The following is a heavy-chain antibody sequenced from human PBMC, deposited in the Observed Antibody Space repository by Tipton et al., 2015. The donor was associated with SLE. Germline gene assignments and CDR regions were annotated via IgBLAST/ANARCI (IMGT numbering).Heavy chain of an antibody. D-gene: IGHD2/OR15-2a*01. CDR2: ITSSGYT. CDR1: GGSMSGHY. CDR3: ARDHFLDY. Sequence: TLSLTCTVSGGSMSGHYWTWIWQPPGKGLEWIGFITSSGYTNYNPSLQSRVTISIDTSKNQCSLKLSSMSAADTAVYYCARDHFLDYWGQGILVNVSS. V-gene: IGHV4-59*11. J-gene: IGHJ4*02.